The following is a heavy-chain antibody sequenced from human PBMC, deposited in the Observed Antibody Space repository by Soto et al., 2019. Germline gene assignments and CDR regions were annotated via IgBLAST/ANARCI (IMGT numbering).Heavy chain of an antibody. CDR3: ATLYSSGMDV. Sequence: ASVKVSCKASGDTRTDFSMHWVRQAPGQRPEWMGWLSVGNGDTKYSQKFQGRVTMTRDTSISTAYMELSRLRSDDTAVYYCATLYSSGMDVWGEGTTVTVSS. CDR1: GDTRTDFS. CDR2: LSVGNGDT. J-gene: IGHJ6*04. D-gene: IGHD6-13*01. V-gene: IGHV1-2*02.